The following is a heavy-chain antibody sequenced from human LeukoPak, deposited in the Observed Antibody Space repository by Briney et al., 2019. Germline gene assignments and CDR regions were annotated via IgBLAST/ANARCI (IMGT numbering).Heavy chain of an antibody. CDR1: GFTFSDYS. J-gene: IGHJ4*02. V-gene: IGHV3-21*05. CDR3: ARDHNWAFDN. Sequence: GGSLRLSCAASGFTFSDYSMNWVRQAPGRGLEWISYIGLGSGFVSYADSVKGRFTISSDTATNSVYLQMDSLRAEDTAVYYCARDHNWAFDNWGQGTLVTVSS. D-gene: IGHD1-20*01. CDR2: IGLGSGFV.